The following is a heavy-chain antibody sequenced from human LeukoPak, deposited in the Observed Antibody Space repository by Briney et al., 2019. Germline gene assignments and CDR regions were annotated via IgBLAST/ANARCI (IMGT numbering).Heavy chain of an antibody. J-gene: IGHJ4*02. Sequence: SQTLSLTCTVSSCSFSSGDYYWTWIRLPPGKGLEWIGYTYYSGSTYYNPSLKSRITISVDTSKNQFSLKLGFVTAADTAFYYCARGGAVVPATHYYFDYWGQGSLVTVSS. V-gene: IGHV4-30-4*01. CDR3: ARGGAVVPATHYYFDY. CDR2: TYYSGST. CDR1: SCSFSSGDYY. D-gene: IGHD2-2*01.